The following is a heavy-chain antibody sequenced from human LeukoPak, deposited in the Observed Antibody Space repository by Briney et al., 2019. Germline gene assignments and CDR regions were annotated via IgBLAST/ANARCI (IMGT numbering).Heavy chain of an antibody. CDR1: GFTFSSYA. V-gene: IGHV3-23*01. Sequence: GGSLRLSCAASGFTFSSYAMSWVRQAPGKGLEGGSAFSGGGGSTYYADSVRGRFTISRDNSKNTLDLQMNSLRAEDTDIYYCAKRGLSRFDYWGQGTLVTVSS. D-gene: IGHD4/OR15-4a*01. CDR2: FSGGGGST. J-gene: IGHJ4*02. CDR3: AKRGLSRFDY.